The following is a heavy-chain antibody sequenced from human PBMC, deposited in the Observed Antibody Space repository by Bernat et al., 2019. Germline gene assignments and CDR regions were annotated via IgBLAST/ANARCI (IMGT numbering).Heavy chain of an antibody. CDR3: ARARYYRAGRYDDDVHM. CDR1: GYTFTSYG. Sequence: QVQLVQSGAEVKKPGASVKVSCKASGYTFTSYGISWVRQAPGQGLEWMGWISAYNGNTKYAQKLQGRVTMTTDTSTSTAYMELRSLRSDDTAVYYCARARYYRAGRYDDDVHMWGQVTMVTVYS. J-gene: IGHJ3*02. V-gene: IGHV1-18*01. D-gene: IGHD4/OR15-4a*01. CDR2: ISAYNGNT.